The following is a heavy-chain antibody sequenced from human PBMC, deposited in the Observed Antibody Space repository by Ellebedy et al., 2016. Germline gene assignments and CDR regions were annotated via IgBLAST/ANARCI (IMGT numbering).Heavy chain of an antibody. CDR2: MREDGGEI. CDR3: ARAATYAFDL. J-gene: IGHJ3*01. Sequence: GESLKISXEASGFTFNTYTMTWARQAPGKGLEWVARMREDGGEIYYVDSVKGRFTISRDNAKNTLYLQMNSLRAEDTAVYYCARAATYAFDLWGQGTMVTVSS. CDR1: GFTFNTYT. D-gene: IGHD5-24*01. V-gene: IGHV3-7*04.